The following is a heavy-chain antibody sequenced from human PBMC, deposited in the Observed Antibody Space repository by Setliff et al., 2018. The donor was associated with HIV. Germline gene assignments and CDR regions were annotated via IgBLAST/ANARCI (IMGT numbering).Heavy chain of an antibody. CDR2: LSDYNGNT. CDR1: GYTFTSYG. J-gene: IGHJ4*02. D-gene: IGHD2-2*01. V-gene: IGHV1-18*01. CDR3: ARQRQDYIVVVPAPFDY. Sequence: ASVKVSCKASGYTFTSYGISWVRQAPGQGLEWMGWLSDYNGNTNYAQNFQGRVTLTADTSTSTAYMEVRSLRSDDTAVYYCARQRQDYIVVVPAPFDYWGQGILVTVSS.